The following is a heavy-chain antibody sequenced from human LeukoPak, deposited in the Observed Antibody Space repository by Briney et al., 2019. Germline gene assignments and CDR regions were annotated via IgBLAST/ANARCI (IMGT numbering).Heavy chain of an antibody. CDR3: ARAPAALHTPFDF. CDR1: GDSVSGYY. D-gene: IGHD6-13*01. Sequence: PSETLSLTCGVSGDSVSGYYWSWIRRPPEKGLEWIGYIHSSGSTNYSPSLKSRLALSVDTSKNQFSLKLSSVTAADTAVYYCARAPAALHTPFDFWGQGILVTVSS. J-gene: IGHJ4*02. V-gene: IGHV4-59*02. CDR2: IHSSGST.